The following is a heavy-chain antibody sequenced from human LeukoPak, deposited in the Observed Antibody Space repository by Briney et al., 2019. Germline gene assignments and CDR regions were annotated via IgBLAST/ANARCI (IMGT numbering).Heavy chain of an antibody. CDR2: ISYDGSNK. Sequence: GGSLRLSCAASGFTFSRYGMHWVRQAPGKGLEWVAVISYDGSNKYYADSVKGRFTISRDNSKNTLYLQMNSLRAEDTAVYYCARVSYDSSGYSPIDYWGQGTLVTVSS. V-gene: IGHV3-30*03. CDR1: GFTFSRYG. J-gene: IGHJ4*02. D-gene: IGHD3-22*01. CDR3: ARVSYDSSGYSPIDY.